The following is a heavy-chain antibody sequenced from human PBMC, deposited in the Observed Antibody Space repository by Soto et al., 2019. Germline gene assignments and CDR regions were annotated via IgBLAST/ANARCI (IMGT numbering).Heavy chain of an antibody. V-gene: IGHV3-15*01. D-gene: IGHD4-4*01. CDR3: TLEKGWRQSPLDS. J-gene: IGHJ5*01. CDR2: IKSKSSGGTT. Sequence: LVESGGGLVKPGGSIRLSCAAAGFMFSNAWMSWVRQAPGKGLEWVGRIKSKSSGGTTDYAAPVEGRVAITRDDSTIILYLQMTSLTIEDTAVYFCTLEKGWRQSPLDSWGQGALVTVSS. CDR1: GFMFSNAW.